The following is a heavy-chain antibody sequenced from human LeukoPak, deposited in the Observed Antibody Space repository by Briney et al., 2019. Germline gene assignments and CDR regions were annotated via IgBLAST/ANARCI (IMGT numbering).Heavy chain of an antibody. Sequence: SSETLSLTCTVSGGSIISYYWIWIRQPPGRGLEWIGYIYYSGNTNYNPSLKSRVTISVDTSKNHFSLKLSSVTAADTAVYYCARHETYGYVPFEYGGQGTLVTVSS. V-gene: IGHV4-59*08. CDR1: GGSIISYY. D-gene: IGHD5-18*01. CDR2: IYYSGNT. J-gene: IGHJ4*02. CDR3: ARHETYGYVPFEY.